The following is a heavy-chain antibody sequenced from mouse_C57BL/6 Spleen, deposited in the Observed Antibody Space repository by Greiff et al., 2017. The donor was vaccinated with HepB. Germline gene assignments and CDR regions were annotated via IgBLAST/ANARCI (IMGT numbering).Heavy chain of an antibody. Sequence: QVQLQQPGAELVKPGASVKLSCKASGYTFTSYWMHWVKQRPGRGLEWIGRIDPNSGGTKYNEKFKSKATLTVDKPSSTAYMQLSSLTSEDSAVYYCASSVVATTNYAMDYWGHNYAMDYWGQGTSVTVSS. CDR2: IDPNSGGT. J-gene: IGHJ4*01. D-gene: IGHD1-1*01. CDR3: ASSVVATTNYAMDYWGHNYAMDY. V-gene: IGHV1-72*01. CDR1: GYTFTSYW.